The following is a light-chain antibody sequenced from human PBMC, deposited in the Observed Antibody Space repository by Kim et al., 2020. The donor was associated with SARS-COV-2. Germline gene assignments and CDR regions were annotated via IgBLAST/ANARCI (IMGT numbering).Light chain of an antibody. CDR3: QVWDSNTGV. CDR1: NIGSRP. Sequence: SVALGQTASITCGGDNIGSRPVRWYQQKPGQAPVLVIYRDTNRPSEIPERFSGSNSGNTATLTISRAQAADEADYYCQVWDSNTGVFGGGTQLTVL. CDR2: RDT. V-gene: IGLV3-9*01. J-gene: IGLJ3*02.